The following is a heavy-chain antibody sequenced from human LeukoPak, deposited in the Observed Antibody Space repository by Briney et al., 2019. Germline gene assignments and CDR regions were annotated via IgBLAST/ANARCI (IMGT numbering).Heavy chain of an antibody. CDR3: ARQYFWSGYWAY. Sequence: SETLSLTCAVSGYSISSGYYWGWIRQPPGVGLEWIGSIYHSGSTYYNPSLKSRVTISVDTSKNQFSLKLSSVTAADTAVYYCARQYFWSGYWAYWGQGTLVTVSS. CDR2: IYHSGST. D-gene: IGHD3-3*01. CDR1: GYSISSGYY. J-gene: IGHJ4*02. V-gene: IGHV4-38-2*01.